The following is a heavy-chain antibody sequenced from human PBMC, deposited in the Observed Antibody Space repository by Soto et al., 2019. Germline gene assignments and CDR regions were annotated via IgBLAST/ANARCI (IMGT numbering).Heavy chain of an antibody. CDR1: GDSVSSNSAA. D-gene: IGHD6-6*01. CDR2: TFYRSKWYH. CDR3: ARDSSSSAKYLDY. Sequence: QVQLQQSGPGLVKTSQTLSLTCAISGDSVSSNSAAWNWIRQSPSRCLEWLGRTFYRSKWYHDYAVSVKPRITVNPHTSENQYTQQLNSVTPADTAVYYCARDSSSSAKYLDYWGQGTLVTVSS. J-gene: IGHJ4*02. V-gene: IGHV6-1*01.